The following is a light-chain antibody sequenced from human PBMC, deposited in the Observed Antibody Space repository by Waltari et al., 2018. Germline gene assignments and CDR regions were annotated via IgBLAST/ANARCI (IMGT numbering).Light chain of an antibody. CDR2: RDN. CDR3: AAWDDRLASVL. J-gene: IGLJ3*02. V-gene: IGLV1-44*01. Sequence: QSVLTQPPSASGTPGPRIIVSCSGNHSNIGSNPVNWYEQLPGTAPRLLIYRDNLRSSGVSDRISASKAGTSASLTISGLRSDDEADYYCAAWDDRLASVLFGGGTRLTVL. CDR1: HSNIGSNP.